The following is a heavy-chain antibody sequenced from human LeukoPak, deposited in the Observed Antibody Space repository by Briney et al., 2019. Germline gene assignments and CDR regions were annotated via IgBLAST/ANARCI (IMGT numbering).Heavy chain of an antibody. D-gene: IGHD3-3*01. Sequence: GASVKVSCKASGYTFTGYYMHWVRQAPGQGLEWMGWINPNSGNTGYAQKFQGRVTITRDTSISTAYMELSSLRSEDTAVYYCARGYDFWSGHSSLFDYWGQGTLVTVSS. CDR1: GYTFTGYY. V-gene: IGHV1-8*03. CDR2: INPNSGNT. CDR3: ARGYDFWSGHSSLFDY. J-gene: IGHJ4*02.